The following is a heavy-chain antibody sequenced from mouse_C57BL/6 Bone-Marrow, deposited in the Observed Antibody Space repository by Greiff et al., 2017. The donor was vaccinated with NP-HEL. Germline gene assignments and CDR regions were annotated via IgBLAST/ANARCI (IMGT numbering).Heavy chain of an antibody. J-gene: IGHJ3*01. CDR3: ARNYGSSQAWFAY. CDR2: ISYDGSN. V-gene: IGHV3-6*01. D-gene: IGHD1-1*01. Sequence: DVKLVESGPGLVKPSQSLSLTCSVTGYSITSGYYWNWIRQFPGNKLEWMGYISYDGSNNYNPSLKNRISITRDTSKNQFFLKLNSVTTEDTATYYCARNYGSSQAWFAYWGQGTLVTVSA. CDR1: GYSITSGYY.